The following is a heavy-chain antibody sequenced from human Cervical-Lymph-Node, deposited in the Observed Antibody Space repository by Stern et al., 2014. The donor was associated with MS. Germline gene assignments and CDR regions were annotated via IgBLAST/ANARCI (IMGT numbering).Heavy chain of an antibody. CDR3: ARGRSSYDYFYYFDY. Sequence: EQLVESGGAWVQPGGSLRLSCAASGFSFGYYWMSWVRQAPGKGLEWVANIKQDGSEKHYVDSVKGRLTISRDNAKKSLYLQMTSLGAEDTAVYYCARGRSSYDYFYYFDYWGQGTLVTVSS. V-gene: IGHV3-7*01. CDR1: GFSFGYYW. J-gene: IGHJ4*02. D-gene: IGHD5-18*01. CDR2: IKQDGSEK.